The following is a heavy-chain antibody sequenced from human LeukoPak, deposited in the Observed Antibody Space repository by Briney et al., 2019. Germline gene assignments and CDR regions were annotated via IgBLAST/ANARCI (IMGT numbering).Heavy chain of an antibody. J-gene: IGHJ3*02. CDR1: GGSISSSSYY. D-gene: IGHD3-3*01. Sequence: PSGTLSLTCTVSGGSISSSSYYWGWIRQPPGKGLEWIGIIYYSGSTYYNPSLKSRVTISVDTSKNQFSLKLSSVTAADTAVYYCARPIRIFHDFGAFDIWGQGTMVTVSS. CDR3: ARPIRIFHDFGAFDI. CDR2: IYYSGST. V-gene: IGHV4-39*01.